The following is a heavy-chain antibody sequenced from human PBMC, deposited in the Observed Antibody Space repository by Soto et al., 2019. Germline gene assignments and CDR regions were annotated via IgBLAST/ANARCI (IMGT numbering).Heavy chain of an antibody. CDR3: ARVSSSGWYGAFDI. J-gene: IGHJ3*02. Sequence: GGSLRLSCAASGFTFDDYGMSWVRQAPGKGLEWVSGINWNGGSTGYADSVKGRFTISRDNAKSSLYLQMNSLRAEDTALYHCARVSSSGWYGAFDIWGQGTMVTVSS. D-gene: IGHD6-19*01. CDR2: INWNGGST. CDR1: GFTFDDYG. V-gene: IGHV3-20*01.